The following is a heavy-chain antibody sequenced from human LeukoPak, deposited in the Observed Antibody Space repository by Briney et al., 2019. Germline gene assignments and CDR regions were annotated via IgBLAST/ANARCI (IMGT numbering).Heavy chain of an antibody. CDR2: VDLGGNI. J-gene: IGHJ5*02. Sequence: PSETLSLTCTVSGGSISSYYWSWIRQPPGKGLEFIGEVDLGGNINYTPSLKSRVTFSVDTSKNQFSLNLKSVTAADTAVYYCARGGVAARLASWGQGSLVTVSS. D-gene: IGHD6-6*01. CDR3: ARGGVAARLAS. V-gene: IGHV4-34*01. CDR1: GGSISSYY.